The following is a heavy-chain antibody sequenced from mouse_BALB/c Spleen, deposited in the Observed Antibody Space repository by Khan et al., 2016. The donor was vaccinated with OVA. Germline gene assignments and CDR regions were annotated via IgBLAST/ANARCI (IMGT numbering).Heavy chain of an antibody. Sequence: DVHLVESGGGLVQPGGSRKLSCAASGFTFSGFGMHWVRQAPEKGLEWVAYINSGSTTIYYADKVKGRFTISRDNPKNTLFLQMTSRRSEDTAMYYCSRDGYYYFDYWGQGTTLTVSS. CDR1: GFTFSGFG. J-gene: IGHJ2*01. CDR2: INSGSTTI. D-gene: IGHD2-3*01. CDR3: SRDGYYYFDY. V-gene: IGHV5-17*02.